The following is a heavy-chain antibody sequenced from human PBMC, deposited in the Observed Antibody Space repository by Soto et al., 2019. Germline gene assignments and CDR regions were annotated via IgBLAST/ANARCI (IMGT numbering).Heavy chain of an antibody. CDR1: GPTFSSYG. CDR2: ITSSGSYI. Sequence: EVQLVESGGGLVKPGGSLRLSCVASGPTFSSYGMNWVRQAPGKGLEWVSSITSSGSYIHYADSVQGRFTVSRDNAKNSMYLQMNSLRVEDTAVYFCARDESAGSSTSDWGLGTLVTVSS. V-gene: IGHV3-21*01. D-gene: IGHD2-2*01. CDR3: ARDESAGSSTSD. J-gene: IGHJ1*01.